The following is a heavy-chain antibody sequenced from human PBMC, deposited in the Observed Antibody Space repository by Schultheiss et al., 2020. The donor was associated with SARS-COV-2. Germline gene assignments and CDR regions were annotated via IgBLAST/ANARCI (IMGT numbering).Heavy chain of an antibody. CDR2: IYDSWTT. J-gene: IGHJ5*02. D-gene: IGHD6-13*01. CDR1: GDSISNYY. CDR3: ARGAGSSSWYVLSNWFDP. V-gene: IGHV4-59*12. Sequence: SETLSLTCTVSGDSISNYYWSWIRQSPGKGLEWIGYIYDSWTTNYNPSLKSRVTISLDTSKNQFSLKLSSVTAADTAVYYCARGAGSSSWYVLSNWFDPWGQGTLVTVSS.